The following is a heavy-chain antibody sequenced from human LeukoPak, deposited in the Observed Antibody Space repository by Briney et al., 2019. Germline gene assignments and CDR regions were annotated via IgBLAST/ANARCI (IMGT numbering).Heavy chain of an antibody. CDR3: ARDYSGKYTLDY. CDR1: GLTLSNVW. J-gene: IGHJ4*02. V-gene: IGHV3-15*07. CDR2: IRSRGDGGTT. D-gene: IGHD1-26*01. Sequence: GGSLRLSCAVSGLTLSNVWMNWVRQAPGKGLEWVGRIRSRGDGGTTDFAAPVKGRFTISRDNSKDTLYLQMNSLRAEDTAVYYCARDYSGKYTLDYWGQGTLVTVSS.